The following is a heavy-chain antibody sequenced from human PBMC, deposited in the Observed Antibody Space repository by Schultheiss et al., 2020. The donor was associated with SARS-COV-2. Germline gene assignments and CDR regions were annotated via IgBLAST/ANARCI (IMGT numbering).Heavy chain of an antibody. CDR2: ISYDGSNK. D-gene: IGHD2-15*01. CDR3: ARTSGVAATPDYYYGMDV. J-gene: IGHJ6*02. CDR1: GFTFSTYS. V-gene: IGHV3-30*03. Sequence: GESLKISCAASGFTFSTYSMNWVRQAPGKGLEWVAVISYDGSNKYYADSVKGRFTISRDNSKNTLYLQMNSLRAEDTAVYYCARTSGVAATPDYYYGMDVWGQGTTVTVSS.